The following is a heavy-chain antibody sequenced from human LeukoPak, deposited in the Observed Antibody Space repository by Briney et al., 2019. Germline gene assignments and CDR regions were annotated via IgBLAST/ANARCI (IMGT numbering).Heavy chain of an antibody. CDR2: IYHSGST. V-gene: IGHV4-38-2*02. D-gene: IGHD3-22*01. CDR3: ARLVYYYDSSEVSHFDY. J-gene: IGHJ4*02. Sequence: ETLSLTCTVSGYSISSGYYWGWIRQPPGKGLEWIGSIYHSGSTYYNPSLKSRVTISVDTSKNQFSLKLSSVTAADTAVYYCARLVYYYDSSEVSHFDYWGQGTLVTVSS. CDR1: GYSISSGYY.